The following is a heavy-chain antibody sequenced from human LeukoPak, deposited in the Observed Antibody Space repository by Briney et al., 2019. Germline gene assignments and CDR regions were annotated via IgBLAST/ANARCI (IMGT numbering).Heavy chain of an antibody. CDR1: GGSFNGYY. Sequence: PSETLSLTCAVYGGSFNGYYWSWIRQSPGEGLEWIGEINDGGVTNSNPSLESRVILSVDTSKNQFSLRLSSVTAADTAVYYCARRLVDSGASQVSDHWGQGTLVTVSS. CDR2: INDGGVT. CDR3: ARRLVDSGASQVSDH. V-gene: IGHV4-34*01. D-gene: IGHD2-15*01. J-gene: IGHJ4*02.